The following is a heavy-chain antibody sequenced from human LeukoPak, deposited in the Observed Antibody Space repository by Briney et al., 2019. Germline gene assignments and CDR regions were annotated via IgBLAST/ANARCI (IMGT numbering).Heavy chain of an antibody. CDR3: AIRRGYSYGYGP. Sequence: PSETLSLTCAVYGGSFSGYYWSWNRQPPGKGLEWIGEINHSGSTNYNPSLKSRVTISVDTSKNQFSLKLSSVTAADTAVYYCAIRRGYSYGYGPWGQGTLVTVSS. V-gene: IGHV4-34*01. J-gene: IGHJ4*02. CDR2: INHSGST. D-gene: IGHD5-18*01. CDR1: GGSFSGYY.